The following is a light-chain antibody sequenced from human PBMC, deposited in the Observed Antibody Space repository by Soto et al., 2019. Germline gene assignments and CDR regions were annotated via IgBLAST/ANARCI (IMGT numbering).Light chain of an antibody. CDR1: SGYSNYK. V-gene: IGLV9-49*01. CDR3: GAAQGSGSNFVVV. J-gene: IGLJ2*01. CDR2: VGTGGIVG. Sequence: QPVLTQPPSASASLGASVTLTCTLSSGYSNYKVDWYQQRPGKGPRFVMRVGTGGIVGSKGGGIPDRFSVLGSGLNRYLTIENIQEEDESDYHCGAAQGSGSNFVVVFGGGTQLTVL.